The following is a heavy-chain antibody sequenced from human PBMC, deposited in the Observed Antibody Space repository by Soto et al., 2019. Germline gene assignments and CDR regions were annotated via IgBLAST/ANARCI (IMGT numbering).Heavy chain of an antibody. V-gene: IGHV3-9*01. Sequence: PGGSLRLSCAASGFTFDDYAMHWVRQAPGKGLEWVSGISWNSGSIGYADSVKGRFTISRDNAKNSLYLQMNSLRAEDTALYYCARALPANTYYYGSGSYVGSIDYWGQGALVTVSS. J-gene: IGHJ4*02. CDR2: ISWNSGSI. CDR1: GFTFDDYA. D-gene: IGHD3-10*01. CDR3: ARALPANTYYYGSGSYVGSIDY.